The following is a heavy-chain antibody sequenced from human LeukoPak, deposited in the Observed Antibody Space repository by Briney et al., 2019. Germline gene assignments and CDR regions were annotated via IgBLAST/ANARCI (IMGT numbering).Heavy chain of an antibody. CDR3: ARYRARWYYYYMDV. CDR2: ISAYNGNT. Sequence: GASVKVSCKASGYTFTSYGISWVRQAPGQGLEWMGWISAYNGNTNYAQKLQGRVTMTTDTSTRTAYMELRSLRSDDTAVYYCARYRARWYYYYMDVWGKGTTVTVSS. D-gene: IGHD6-6*01. V-gene: IGHV1-18*01. CDR1: GYTFTSYG. J-gene: IGHJ6*03.